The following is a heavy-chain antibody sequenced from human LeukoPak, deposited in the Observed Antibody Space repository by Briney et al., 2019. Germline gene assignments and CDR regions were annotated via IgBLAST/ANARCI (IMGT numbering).Heavy chain of an antibody. CDR1: GFTFSSYA. CDR3: ARTIGSYYGYYYYMDV. Sequence: GGSLRLSCAVSGFTFSSYAMSWVRQAPGKGLEWVSAISGSGGSTYYADSVKGRFTISRDNSKNTLYLQMNSLRAEDTAVYYCARTIGSYYGYYYYMDVWGKGTTVTVSS. V-gene: IGHV3-23*01. J-gene: IGHJ6*03. CDR2: ISGSGGST. D-gene: IGHD1-26*01.